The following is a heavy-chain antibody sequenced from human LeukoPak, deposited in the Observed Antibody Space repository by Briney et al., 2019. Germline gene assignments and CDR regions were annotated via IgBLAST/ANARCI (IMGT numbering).Heavy chain of an antibody. V-gene: IGHV3-74*01. CDR3: VRDNPRCCGVVPANIDDY. J-gene: IGHJ4*02. D-gene: IGHD2-15*01. Sequence: GGSLRLSCAASGFTFSSYWMHWVRQPPGKGLVWVSRTNEDGRTTSYADSVKGRFTISRDNAKNTLYLQMNSLRAEDTAVYYCVRDNPRCCGVVPANIDDYWGQGTLVTVSS. CDR1: GFTFSSYW. CDR2: TNEDGRTT.